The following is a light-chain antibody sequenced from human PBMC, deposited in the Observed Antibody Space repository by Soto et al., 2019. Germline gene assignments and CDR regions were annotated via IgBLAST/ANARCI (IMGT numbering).Light chain of an antibody. CDR3: QHYGSSPYT. J-gene: IGKJ2*01. Sequence: EIVLTQSPGTLSLSPGERATLSCRASQSVTSRHLAWYQQKPGQAPRLLIYGASSRATGIPDRFSGSGSGPDFTLTSSRLEPEDFAVYYCQHYGSSPYTFGQGTNLEIK. CDR1: QSVTSRH. CDR2: GAS. V-gene: IGKV3-20*01.